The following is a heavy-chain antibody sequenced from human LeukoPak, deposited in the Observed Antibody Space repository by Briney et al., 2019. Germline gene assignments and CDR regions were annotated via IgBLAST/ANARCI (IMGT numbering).Heavy chain of an antibody. CDR2: IIPIFGTA. D-gene: IGHD4-17*01. V-gene: IGHV1-69*05. Sequence: SVKVSCKASGGTFSSYAISWVRQAPGQGREWMGRIIPIFGTANYAQKFQGRVTITTDESTSTAYMELSSLRSEDTAVYYCAKTFFGYGDYANWGQGTRVTVSS. CDR1: GGTFSSYA. CDR3: AKTFFGYGDYAN. J-gene: IGHJ4*02.